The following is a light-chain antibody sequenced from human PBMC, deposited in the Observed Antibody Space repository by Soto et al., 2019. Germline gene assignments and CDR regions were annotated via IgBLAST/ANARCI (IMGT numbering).Light chain of an antibody. J-gene: IGKJ2*01. Sequence: IQMTQSPSSLSAFVGDSVTISCRASQNINKNLNWYQQKSGKAPSLLMYEASTLQSGVTSRFSGSGSGTDFPLAITNLHPEDFATYYCQQSFPTPYSFGQGTKLEI. V-gene: IGKV1-39*01. CDR2: EAS. CDR1: QNINKN. CDR3: QQSFPTPYS.